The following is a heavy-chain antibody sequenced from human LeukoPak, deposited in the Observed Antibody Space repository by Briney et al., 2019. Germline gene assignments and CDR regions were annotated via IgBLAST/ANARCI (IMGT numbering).Heavy chain of an antibody. CDR2: ISSSSSYI. D-gene: IGHD6-13*01. CDR3: ARGEESWSKIYYYYYMDV. J-gene: IGHJ6*03. V-gene: IGHV3-21*01. CDR1: GFTFSSYS. Sequence: PGGSLRLSCAASGFTFSSYSMNWVRQAPGKGLEWVSSISSSSSYIYYADSVKGRFTISRDNAKNSLYLQMNSLRAEDTAVYYCARGEESWSKIYYYYYMDVWGKGTTVTISS.